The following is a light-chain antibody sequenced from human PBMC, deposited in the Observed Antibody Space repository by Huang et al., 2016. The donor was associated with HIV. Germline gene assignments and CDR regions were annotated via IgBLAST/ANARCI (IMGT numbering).Light chain of an antibody. Sequence: DIQMTQSPSSLSASVGDRVTITCRASQCISSHLNWYQQKPGTAPKGLIYAASNLQGGVPSRFSGSASGTDFTLTINSLQPEDFATYYCQQTYTTPYTFGQGTKLEIK. CDR3: QQTYTTPYT. CDR1: QCISSH. J-gene: IGKJ2*01. V-gene: IGKV1-39*01. CDR2: AAS.